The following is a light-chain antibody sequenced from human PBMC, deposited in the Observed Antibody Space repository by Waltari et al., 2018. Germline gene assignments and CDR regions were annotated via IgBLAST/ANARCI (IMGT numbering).Light chain of an antibody. V-gene: IGKV3-20*01. CDR1: QSVSRT. CDR3: QHYVRLPAA. CDR2: AAS. J-gene: IGKJ1*01. Sequence: ETVLTPSPGTLSLAPGVSATLSCRASQSVSRTLAWYQQKPGQAPSLLIYAASTRATGIPDRFSGSGSGTDFSLTSSRLEPEDFAVYYCQHYVRLPAAFGQGTKVEIK.